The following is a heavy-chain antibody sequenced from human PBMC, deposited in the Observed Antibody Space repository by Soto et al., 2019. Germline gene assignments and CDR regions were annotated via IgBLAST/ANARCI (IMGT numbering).Heavy chain of an antibody. CDR1: GFTFSSYA. CDR2: ISGSGGST. D-gene: IGHD2-15*01. CDR3: EKAFSIVVVVADVDY. J-gene: IGHJ4*02. Sequence: LRLSCAASGFTFSSYAMSWVRQAPGKGLEWVSAISGSGGSTYYADSVKGRFTISRDNSKNTLYLQMNSLRAEDTAVYYCEKAFSIVVVVADVDYWGQGTLVTVSS. V-gene: IGHV3-23*01.